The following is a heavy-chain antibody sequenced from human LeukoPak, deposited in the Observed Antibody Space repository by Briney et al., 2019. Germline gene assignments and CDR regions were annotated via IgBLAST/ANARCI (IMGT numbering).Heavy chain of an antibody. CDR2: IDNIGST. Sequence: SETLSLTCTVSSGSISSYYWSWIRQPPGKGLEWIGNIDNIGSTYYNPSLQSRVTISVDKSKDQLSLKLNSVTAADTAMYYCARPPGIAAAWFDPWGQGTLVTVSS. V-gene: IGHV4-39*01. J-gene: IGHJ5*02. CDR3: ARPPGIAAAWFDP. D-gene: IGHD6-13*01. CDR1: SGSISSYY.